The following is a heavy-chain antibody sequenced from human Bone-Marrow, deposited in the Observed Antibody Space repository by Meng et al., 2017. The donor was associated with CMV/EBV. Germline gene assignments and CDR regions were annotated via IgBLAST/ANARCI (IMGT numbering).Heavy chain of an antibody. CDR3: ARSHLLTGDWYFDL. Sequence: GGSLRLSCAASGFTFSSYAMHWVRQAPGKGLEWVAVISYDGSNKYYADSVKGRFTISRDNSKNTLYLQMNSLRAEDTAVYYCARSHLLTGDWYFDLCGRGTLVTVSS. J-gene: IGHJ2*01. D-gene: IGHD7-27*01. CDR1: GFTFSSYA. CDR2: ISYDGSNK. V-gene: IGHV3-30*04.